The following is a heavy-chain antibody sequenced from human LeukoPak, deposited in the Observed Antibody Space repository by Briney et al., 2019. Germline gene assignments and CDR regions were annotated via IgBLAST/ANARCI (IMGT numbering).Heavy chain of an antibody. CDR3: ARLRNSSSSKAFDI. J-gene: IGHJ3*02. V-gene: IGHV4-38-2*01. CDR2: IYHSGST. CDR1: GYSISSGXY. D-gene: IGHD6-6*01. Sequence: GYSISSGXYWGWIRQPPGKGLXXIGSIYHSGSTYYNPSLKSRVTISVDTSKNQFSLKQSSVTAADTAVYYCARLRNSSSSKAFDIWGQGTMVTVSS.